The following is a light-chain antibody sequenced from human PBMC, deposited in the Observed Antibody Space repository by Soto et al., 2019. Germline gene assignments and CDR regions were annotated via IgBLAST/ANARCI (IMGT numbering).Light chain of an antibody. CDR2: KAS. Sequence: DIQSTQSPSTLSASVGDRVTITCRASQSISTWLAWYQQKPGKAPNLLIYKASSLESGVPSRFSGSGSGTEFTLTISSLQPDDFATYYCQQYNSYSYTFGQGTKLEIK. CDR3: QQYNSYSYT. CDR1: QSISTW. J-gene: IGKJ2*01. V-gene: IGKV1-5*03.